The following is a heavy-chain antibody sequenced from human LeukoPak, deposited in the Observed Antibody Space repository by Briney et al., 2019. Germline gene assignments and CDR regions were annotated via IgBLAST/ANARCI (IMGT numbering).Heavy chain of an antibody. CDR2: ISGSGGTT. V-gene: IGHV3-23*01. CDR3: ARGIYCSGGSCYSAYY. D-gene: IGHD2-15*01. CDR1: GFTFNNYA. J-gene: IGHJ4*02. Sequence: GGSLRLSCAASGFTFNNYAMNWVRQAPGKGLEWVSVISGSGGTTYYADSVKGRFTISRDSSKNTLYLQMNSLRAEDTAVYYCARGIYCSGGSCYSAYYWGQGTLVTVSS.